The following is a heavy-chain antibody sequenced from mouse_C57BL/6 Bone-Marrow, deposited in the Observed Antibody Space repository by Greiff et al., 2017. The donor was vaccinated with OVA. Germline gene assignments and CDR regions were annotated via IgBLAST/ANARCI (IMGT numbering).Heavy chain of an antibody. CDR1: GYTFTSYW. D-gene: IGHD2-4*01. J-gene: IGHJ2*01. V-gene: IGHV1-55*01. Sequence: QVQLQQPGAELVKPGASVKMSCKASGYTFTSYWITWVKQRPGQGLEWIGDIHPGSGSTNYNEKFKSKATLTVDTSTSTAYMQLSSLTAEDSAVYYCARGGIYYDYDDYWGQGTTLTVSS. CDR3: ARGGIYYDYDDY. CDR2: IHPGSGST.